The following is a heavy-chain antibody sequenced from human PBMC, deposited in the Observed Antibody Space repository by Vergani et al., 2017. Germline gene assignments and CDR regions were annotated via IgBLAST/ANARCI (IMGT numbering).Heavy chain of an antibody. D-gene: IGHD6-19*01. CDR3: ARDREAVAGNLFDP. CDR1: GGSISSYY. Sequence: QVQLQESGPGLVKPSETLSLTCTVSGGSISSYYWSWIRHPPGKGLECIGYIYYSGSTNHNPSLKSRVTISVDTSKNQFSLKLSSVTAADTAVYYCARDREAVAGNLFDPWGQGTLVTVSS. V-gene: IGHV4-59*01. J-gene: IGHJ5*02. CDR2: IYYSGST.